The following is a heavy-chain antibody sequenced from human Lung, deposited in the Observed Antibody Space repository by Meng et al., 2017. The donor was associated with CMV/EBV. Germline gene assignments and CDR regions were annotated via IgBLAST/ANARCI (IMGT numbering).Heavy chain of an antibody. CDR3: ARDRGSRWWWSSFDY. V-gene: IGHV3-7*01. Sequence: GESLKISCAASGFTFSSYWMSWVRQAPGKGLEWVANIKQDGSEKYYVDSVRGRFTISRDNAKNSLYLQMNSLRAEDTAAYYCARDRGSRWWWSSFDYWGQGTLVTVSS. CDR2: IKQDGSEK. CDR1: GFTFSSYW. D-gene: IGHD6-13*01. J-gene: IGHJ4*02.